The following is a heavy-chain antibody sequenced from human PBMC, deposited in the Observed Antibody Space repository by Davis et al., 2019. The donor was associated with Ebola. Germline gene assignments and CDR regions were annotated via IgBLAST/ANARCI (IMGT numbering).Heavy chain of an antibody. D-gene: IGHD2-15*01. Sequence: ASVKVSCKASGYTFTSYDINWVRQATGQGLEWMGWMNPNSGNTGYAQKFQGRVTMTRNTSISTAYMELSSLRSEDTAVYYCARAPGCSGGSCYPFDYWGQGTLVTVSS. CDR1: GYTFTSYD. J-gene: IGHJ4*02. CDR3: ARAPGCSGGSCYPFDY. CDR2: MNPNSGNT. V-gene: IGHV1-8*01.